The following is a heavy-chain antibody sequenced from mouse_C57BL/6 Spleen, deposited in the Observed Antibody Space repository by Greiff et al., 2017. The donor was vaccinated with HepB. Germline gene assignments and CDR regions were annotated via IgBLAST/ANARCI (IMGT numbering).Heavy chain of an antibody. CDR2: IHPNSGST. CDR3: AKERQLRYYIDY. J-gene: IGHJ2*01. CDR1: GYTFTSYW. D-gene: IGHD1-1*01. V-gene: IGHV1-64*01. Sequence: QVQLQQSGAELVKPGASVKLSCKASGYTFTSYWMHWVKQRPGQGLEWIGMIHPNSGSTNYNEKFKSKATLTVDKSSSTAYMQLSSLTSEDSAVYYCAKERQLRYYIDYWGQGTTLTVSS.